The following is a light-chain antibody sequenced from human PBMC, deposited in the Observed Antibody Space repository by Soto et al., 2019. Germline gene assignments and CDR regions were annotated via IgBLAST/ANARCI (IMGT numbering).Light chain of an antibody. CDR3: QQYDRASWT. J-gene: IGKJ1*01. CDR2: RAS. Sequence: DIQMTKSPSTLSASVGDRVIITCRASQSISSWLAWYQQKPGKAPNLLIYRASTLKSGLPSRFSGSGSGTEFTLTISSLQPDDFATYYCQQYDRASWTFGPGTKVEIK. V-gene: IGKV1-5*03. CDR1: QSISSW.